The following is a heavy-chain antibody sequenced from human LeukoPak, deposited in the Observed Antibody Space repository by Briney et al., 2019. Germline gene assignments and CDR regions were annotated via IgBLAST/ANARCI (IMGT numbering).Heavy chain of an antibody. D-gene: IGHD3-10*01. V-gene: IGHV3-48*03. CDR1: GFTFSSSE. CDR2: ISSSSGTI. Sequence: GGSLRLSCAASGFTFSSSEMNWVRQAPGKGLEWVSYISSSSGTIYYADSVKGRFTISRDNAKNSLYLQMNSLKTEDTAVYYCTISGSYDYWGQGTLVTVSS. J-gene: IGHJ4*02. CDR3: TISGSYDY.